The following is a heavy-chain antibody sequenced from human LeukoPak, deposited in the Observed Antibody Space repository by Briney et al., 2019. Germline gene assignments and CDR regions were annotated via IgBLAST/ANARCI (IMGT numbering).Heavy chain of an antibody. CDR2: ISSSGRDI. CDR1: GFTFSSYA. V-gene: IGHV3-21*05. CDR3: ARDYGGSSPFDY. Sequence: PGGSLRLYCAASGFTFSSYAMSWVRQAPGRGLEWVSYISSSGRDIYYADSVKGRFTISRDNAKNSLYLHMNSLRAEDAAVYYCARDYGGSSPFDYWGQGTLVTVSS. D-gene: IGHD4-23*01. J-gene: IGHJ4*02.